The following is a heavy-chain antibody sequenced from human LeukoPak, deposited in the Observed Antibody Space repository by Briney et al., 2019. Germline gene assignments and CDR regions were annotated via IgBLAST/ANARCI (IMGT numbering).Heavy chain of an antibody. J-gene: IGHJ3*02. CDR1: GGSFSGYY. CDR2: INHSGRT. Sequence: SETLSLTCAVYGGSFSGYYWSWIRQPPGKGLEWMGEINHSGRTNYNPSLKSRVTISVDTSKNQFSLKLSSVTAADTAVYYCARPYCSSTSCWDSAFDIWGQGTMVTVSS. D-gene: IGHD2-2*01. V-gene: IGHV4-34*01. CDR3: ARPYCSSTSCWDSAFDI.